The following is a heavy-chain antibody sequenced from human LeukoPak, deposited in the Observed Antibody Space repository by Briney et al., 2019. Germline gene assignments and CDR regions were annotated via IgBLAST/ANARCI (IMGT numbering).Heavy chain of an antibody. J-gene: IGHJ4*02. CDR3: AKSGGYGLIDY. D-gene: IGHD1-26*01. CDR2: IYSSGST. CDR1: GASVSGSNYY. Sequence: PSETLSLTCAVSGASVSGSNYYWGWIRQPPGKGLEWVGNIYSSGSTYYNASLQSRVTISIDTSKNQFSLRLNSVTAADTAMYYCAKSGGYGLIDYWGQGTRVTVSS. V-gene: IGHV4-39*01.